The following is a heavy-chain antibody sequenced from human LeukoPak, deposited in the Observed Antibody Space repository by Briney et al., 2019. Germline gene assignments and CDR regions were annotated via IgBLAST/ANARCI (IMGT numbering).Heavy chain of an antibody. J-gene: IGHJ4*02. Sequence: ASVKVSCRASGYTFTGYYMHWVRQAPGQGLEWMEWINPNSGGTNYAQKFQGWVTMTRDTSISTAYMELSRLRSDDTAVYYCARATTAMVTDYWGQGTLVTVSS. CDR2: INPNSGGT. CDR3: ARATTAMVTDY. D-gene: IGHD5-18*01. V-gene: IGHV1-2*04. CDR1: GYTFTGYY.